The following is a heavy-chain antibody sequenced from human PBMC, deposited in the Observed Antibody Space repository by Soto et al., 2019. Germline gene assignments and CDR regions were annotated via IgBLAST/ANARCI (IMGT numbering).Heavy chain of an antibody. D-gene: IGHD3-10*01. CDR1: GYSFTTYW. J-gene: IGHJ4*01. Sequence: DSLTISCKGSGYSFTTYWIALVRQMPGKGLEWVGIIYPGDSDTRYSPSFEGHVTISVDKSISTAFLQWNSLKASDNAIYYCARHSTSAPKDYWGQGTLVTVSS. CDR3: ARHSTSAPKDY. CDR2: IYPGDSDT. V-gene: IGHV5-51*01.